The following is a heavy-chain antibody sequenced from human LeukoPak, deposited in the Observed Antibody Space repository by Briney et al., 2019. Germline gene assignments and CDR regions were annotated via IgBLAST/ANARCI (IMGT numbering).Heavy chain of an antibody. V-gene: IGHV4-4*07. CDR2: IYSSGST. J-gene: IGHJ4*02. D-gene: IGHD2-15*01. CDR3: ARDNLGYCSGGSCQARDY. Sequence: PSETLSLTCTVSGGSISGYYWSWIRQPAGKGLEWVGRIYSSGSTNYNPSLKTRVTMSVDTSKNQFSLKLSSVTAADTAVYYCARDNLGYCSGGSCQARDYWGQGTLVTVSS. CDR1: GGSISGYY.